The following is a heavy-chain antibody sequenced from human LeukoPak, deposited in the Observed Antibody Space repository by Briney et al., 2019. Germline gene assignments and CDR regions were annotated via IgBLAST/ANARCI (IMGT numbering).Heavy chain of an antibody. Sequence: SETLSLTCTVSGGSISSGSYYWSWIRQPAGKGQEWIGRIYTSGSTNYNPSLKSRVTVSVDTSKNQFSLKLSSVTAADTAVYYCARGYDSSGYYFDYWGQGTLVTVSS. CDR3: ARGYDSSGYYFDY. J-gene: IGHJ4*02. D-gene: IGHD3-22*01. CDR1: GGSISSGSYY. V-gene: IGHV4-61*02. CDR2: IYTSGST.